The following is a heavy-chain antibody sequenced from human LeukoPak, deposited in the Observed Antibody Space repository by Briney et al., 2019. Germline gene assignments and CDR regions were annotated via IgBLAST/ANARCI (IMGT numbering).Heavy chain of an antibody. D-gene: IGHD3-22*01. CDR3: ARGTYYYDSSGLDAFDI. J-gene: IGHJ3*02. CDR2: MNPNSGNT. Sequence: ASVKVSCKASGYTFTSYDIIWVRQATGQGLEWMGWMNPNSGNTGYAQKFQGRVTMTRNTSTSTAYMELSSLRSEDTAVYYCARGTYYYDSSGLDAFDIWGQGTMVTVSS. CDR1: GYTFTSYD. V-gene: IGHV1-8*01.